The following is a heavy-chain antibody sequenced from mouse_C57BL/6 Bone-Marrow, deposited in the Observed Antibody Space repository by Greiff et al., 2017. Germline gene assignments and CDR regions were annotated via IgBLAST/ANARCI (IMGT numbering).Heavy chain of an antibody. Sequence: QVQLQQPGAELVRPGSSVKLSCKASGYTFTSYWMHWVKQRPLQGLEWIGYIDPSDSENHYNPKFKDKATLTVDKSTSPDFMQLSGLTSEDSAGYYCARGYGSSHYLDYWGQGTTLTVSS. CDR2: IDPSDSEN. D-gene: IGHD1-1*01. J-gene: IGHJ2*01. CDR1: GYTFTSYW. V-gene: IGHV1-52*01. CDR3: ARGYGSSHYLDY.